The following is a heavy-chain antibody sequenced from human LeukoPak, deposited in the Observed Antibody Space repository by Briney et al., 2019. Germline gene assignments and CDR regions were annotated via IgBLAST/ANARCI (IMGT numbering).Heavy chain of an antibody. Sequence: SETLSLTCTVSGGSISTHYWIWMRQPPGKGLEWIGYIYYSGSTNYNPSLKSRVTISVDTSKNQFSLRLGSVTAADTAVYHCARASPRYCSGGTCYSTSLPFDYWGQGTLVTVSS. D-gene: IGHD2-15*01. V-gene: IGHV4-59*11. J-gene: IGHJ4*02. CDR2: IYYSGST. CDR3: ARASPRYCSGGTCYSTSLPFDY. CDR1: GGSISTHY.